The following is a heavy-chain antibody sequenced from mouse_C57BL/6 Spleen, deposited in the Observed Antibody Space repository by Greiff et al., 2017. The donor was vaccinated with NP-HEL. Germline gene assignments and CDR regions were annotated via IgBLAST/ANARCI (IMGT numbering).Heavy chain of an antibody. CDR3: ARGYYDGDY. CDR1: GYTFTDYY. D-gene: IGHD2-4*01. J-gene: IGHJ4*01. V-gene: IGHV1-26*01. CDR2: INPNNGGT. Sequence: VQLQQSGPELVKPGASVKISCKASGYTFTDYYMNWVKQSHGKSLEWIGDINPNNGGTSYNQKFKGKATLTVDKSSSTAYMELRSLTSEDSAVYYCARGYYDGDYWGQGTSVTVSS.